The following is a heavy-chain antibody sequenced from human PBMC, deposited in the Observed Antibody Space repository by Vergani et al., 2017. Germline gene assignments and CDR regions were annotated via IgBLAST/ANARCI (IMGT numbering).Heavy chain of an antibody. D-gene: IGHD2-21*02. CDR2: IIPIFGTA. CDR3: ARDLVVVTAKGGVVWFDP. CDR1: GGTFSSYA. Sequence: QVQLVQSGAEVKKPGSSVKVSCKASGGTFSSYAISWVRQAPGQGLEWMGRIIPIFGTANYAQKFQGRVTITADESTSTAYMELSSLRSEDTAVYYGARDLVVVTAKGGVVWFDPWGQGTLVTVSS. V-gene: IGHV1-69*18. J-gene: IGHJ5*02.